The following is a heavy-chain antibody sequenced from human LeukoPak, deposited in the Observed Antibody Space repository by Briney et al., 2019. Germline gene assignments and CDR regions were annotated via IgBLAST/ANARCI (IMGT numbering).Heavy chain of an antibody. J-gene: IGHJ4*02. D-gene: IGHD5-18*01. CDR2: IYHSGST. CDR3: ANQQLWLDY. CDR1: GYSISSGYY. V-gene: IGHV4-38-2*01. Sequence: PSETLSLTCAVSGYSISSGYYWGWIRQPPGKGLEWIGSIYHSGSTYYNPSLKSRVTISVDTSKNQFSLKLSSVTAADTAVYYCANQQLWLDYWGQGTLVTVSS.